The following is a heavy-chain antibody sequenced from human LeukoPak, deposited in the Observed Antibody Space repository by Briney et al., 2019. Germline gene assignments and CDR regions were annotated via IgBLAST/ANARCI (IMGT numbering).Heavy chain of an antibody. CDR1: GFTFSSYA. V-gene: IGHV3-23*01. CDR2: ISAGGGST. CDR3: AKGTLGYCSGGSCYSGY. J-gene: IGHJ4*02. Sequence: PGGSLRLSCAASGFTFSSYAMIWVRQAPGKGLGWVSVISAGGGSTDFADSVKGRFTVSRDNSKNTLYLQMSSLRAEDTAVYYCAKGTLGYCSGGSCYSGYWGQGTLVTVSS. D-gene: IGHD2-15*01.